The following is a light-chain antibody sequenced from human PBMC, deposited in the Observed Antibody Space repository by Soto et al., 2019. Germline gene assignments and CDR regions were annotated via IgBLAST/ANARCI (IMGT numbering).Light chain of an antibody. V-gene: IGLV2-14*01. CDR1: NSDVGGYDY. Sequence: QSALTQPASVSGSPGQSITISCTGTNSDVGGYDYVSWFQQHPGKAPKLMIYEVNNWPSGVSHRFSGSKSGNTASLTISGLQAEDEADYYCNSFTSNNTWVFGGGTKLTVL. CDR3: NSFTSNNTWV. J-gene: IGLJ3*02. CDR2: EVN.